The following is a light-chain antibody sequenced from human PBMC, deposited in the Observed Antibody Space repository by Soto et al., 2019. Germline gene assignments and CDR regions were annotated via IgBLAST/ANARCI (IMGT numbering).Light chain of an antibody. CDR2: EVS. J-gene: IGLJ1*01. CDR3: NSYTSSSTPYV. CDR1: GSDVGGYNY. Sequence: QSALTQPASVSGSPGQSITISCTGTGSDVGGYNYVSWYQQHPGKAPKLMIYEVSNRPSGVSNRFSGSKSGNTASLTISGLQAEDEADYYCNSYTSSSTPYVFGTGTKVTVL. V-gene: IGLV2-14*01.